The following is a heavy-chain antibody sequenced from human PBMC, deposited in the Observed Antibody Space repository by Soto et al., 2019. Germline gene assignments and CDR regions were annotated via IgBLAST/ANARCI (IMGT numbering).Heavy chain of an antibody. CDR2: INAGNGNT. CDR1: GYTFTSYA. CDR3: ARDYDFWSGYSLKCFDP. J-gene: IGHJ5*02. Sequence: ASVKVSFKASGYTFTSYAMHWVRQAPGQRLEWMGWINAGNGNTKYSQKFQGRVTITRDTSASTAYMELSSLRSEDTAVYYCARDYDFWSGYSLKCFDPSGQRTLVTVCS. D-gene: IGHD3-3*01. V-gene: IGHV1-3*01.